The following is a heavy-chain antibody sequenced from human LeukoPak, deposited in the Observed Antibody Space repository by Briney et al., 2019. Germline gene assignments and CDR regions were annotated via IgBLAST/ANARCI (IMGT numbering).Heavy chain of an antibody. Sequence: GESLKISCKGSGYSFTSYWIGWVRQMPGKGLEWMGIIYPGDSDTRYSLSFQGQVTISADKSISTAYLQWSSLKASDTAMYYCASWGGCSSTSCPLDYWGQGTLVTVPS. J-gene: IGHJ4*02. D-gene: IGHD2-2*01. CDR1: GYSFTSYW. CDR2: IYPGDSDT. V-gene: IGHV5-51*01. CDR3: ASWGGCSSTSCPLDY.